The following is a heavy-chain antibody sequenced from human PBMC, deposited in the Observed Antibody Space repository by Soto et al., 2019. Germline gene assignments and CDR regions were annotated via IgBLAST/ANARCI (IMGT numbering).Heavy chain of an antibody. CDR3: ATGISGRYYTLFED. CDR1: GFTFSSYA. Sequence: EVLLLESGGGLVQPGGSLRLSCAASGFTFSSYAMSWVRQAPGKGLEWVSSISGSGDGTYYADSVKGRFTISRDNSKTTLDLQMTSLSGEASAVYYFATGISGRYYTLFEDWGQGTRVSVTS. D-gene: IGHD1-26*01. J-gene: IGHJ4*02. CDR2: ISGSGDGT. V-gene: IGHV3-23*01.